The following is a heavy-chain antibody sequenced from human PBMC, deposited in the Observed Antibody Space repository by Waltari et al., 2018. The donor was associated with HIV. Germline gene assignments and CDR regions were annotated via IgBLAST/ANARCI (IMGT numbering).Heavy chain of an antibody. J-gene: IGHJ4*02. CDR2: ILTIFGVS. CDR1: GGTFSTYP. Sequence: QVQLVQSGAEVKKPGSSVKVSCEASGGTFSTYPISWVRQAPGQGLEWMGGILTIFGVSNYAQKFQGRVTITADESTSTAYMELSSLRSEDTAVYYCARDLGAGSLRGTLWGQGTLVIVSS. CDR3: ARDLGAGSLRGTL. D-gene: IGHD3-10*01. V-gene: IGHV1-69*01.